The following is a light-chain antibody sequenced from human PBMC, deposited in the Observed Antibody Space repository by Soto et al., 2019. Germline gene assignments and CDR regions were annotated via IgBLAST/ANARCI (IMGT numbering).Light chain of an antibody. CDR3: SLYISSSTYV. J-gene: IGLJ1*01. CDR2: EVN. Sequence: QSALTQPPSVSGSPGQSVTISCTGTSSDVGSYNRLSWYQQPPGTAPKLIMYEVNTRPSGVPDRFSGSKSGSTASLTISGPQAEDEADYYCSLYISSSTYVLGTGTKLTVL. V-gene: IGLV2-18*01. CDR1: SSDVGSYNR.